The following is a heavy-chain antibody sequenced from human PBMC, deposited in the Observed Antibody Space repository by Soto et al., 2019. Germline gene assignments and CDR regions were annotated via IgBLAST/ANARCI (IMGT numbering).Heavy chain of an antibody. CDR1: GYTFTSYG. CDR3: ARSHHYYDSSGYLDY. D-gene: IGHD3-22*01. CDR2: ISAYNGNT. Sequence: ASVKVSCKASGYTFTSYGISWVRQAPGQGLEWMGWISAYNGNTNYAQKLQGRVTMTTDTSTSTAYMELRSLRSDDTDVYYCARSHHYYDSSGYLDYWGQGTLVTVSS. J-gene: IGHJ4*02. V-gene: IGHV1-18*04.